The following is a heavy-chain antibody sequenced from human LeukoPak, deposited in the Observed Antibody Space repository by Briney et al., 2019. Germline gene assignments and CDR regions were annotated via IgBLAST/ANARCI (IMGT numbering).Heavy chain of an antibody. CDR3: AKPAPGYCSSTSCFYFDY. D-gene: IGHD2-2*01. Sequence: GGSLRLSCAASGFIFDDYGMTWVRQAPGKGLEWVSAISGSGGSTYYADSVKGRLTISRDNSKNTLYLQMNSLRAEDTAVYYCAKPAPGYCSSTSCFYFDYWGQGTLVTVSS. V-gene: IGHV3-23*01. J-gene: IGHJ4*02. CDR2: ISGSGGST. CDR1: GFIFDDYG.